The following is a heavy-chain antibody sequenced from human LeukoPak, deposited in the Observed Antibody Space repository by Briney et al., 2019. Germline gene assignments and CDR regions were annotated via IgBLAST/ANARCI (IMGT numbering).Heavy chain of an antibody. CDR2: ISRSSEYI. Sequence: GGSLRLSCAASGFTFRIYRINWVGQAPGKGLEWVSSISRSSEYIYYADSVKGRFTISRDNAKNSIYLQLNSLGAEDSALYYCAKGISTLTLYAFHIWGQGTMVTVSS. D-gene: IGHD3-10*02. V-gene: IGHV3-21*01. CDR3: AKGISTLTLYAFHI. CDR1: GFTFRIYR. J-gene: IGHJ3*02.